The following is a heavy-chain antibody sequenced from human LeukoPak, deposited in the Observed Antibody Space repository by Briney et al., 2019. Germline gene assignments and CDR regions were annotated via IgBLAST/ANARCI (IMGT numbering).Heavy chain of an antibody. Sequence: ASVKVSCKASGYTFTGYHMHWVRQAPGQGLEWMGWINPNSGGTNYAQKFQGRVTMTRDTSISTAYMELSRLRSDDTAVYYCARERQWLVRGGFDYWGQGTLVTVPS. J-gene: IGHJ4*02. CDR3: ARERQWLVRGGFDY. CDR1: GYTFTGYH. D-gene: IGHD6-19*01. CDR2: INPNSGGT. V-gene: IGHV1-2*02.